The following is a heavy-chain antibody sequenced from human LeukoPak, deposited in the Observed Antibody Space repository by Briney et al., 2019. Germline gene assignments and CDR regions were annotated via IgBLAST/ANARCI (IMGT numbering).Heavy chain of an antibody. V-gene: IGHV3-30-3*01. D-gene: IGHD3-10*01. CDR1: GFTFSNYV. CDR2: ISYDGSNK. CDR3: TTCRSTGGSAFDI. J-gene: IGHJ3*02. Sequence: GGSLRLSCAASGFTFSNYVMHWVRQAPGKGLEWVAVISYDGSNKYYADSVKGRFTISRDNSKNTLYLQMNSLRVEDTAVYYCTTCRSTGGSAFDIWGQGAMVTVSS.